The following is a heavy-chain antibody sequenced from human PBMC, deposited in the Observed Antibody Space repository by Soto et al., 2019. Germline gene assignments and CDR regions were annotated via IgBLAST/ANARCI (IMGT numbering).Heavy chain of an antibody. CDR3: AHRGMEQQLVHWFDP. J-gene: IGHJ5*02. CDR1: GFSLSTSGVG. Sequence: SGPTLVKPTQTLTLTCTFSGFSLSTSGVGVGWIRQPPGKALEWLTLIYWNDDKRYSPFLKSRLTITKDTSKNQVVLTMTNMDPVDTATYYCAHRGMEQQLVHWFDPWGQGTLVTVSS. V-gene: IGHV2-5*01. D-gene: IGHD6-13*01. CDR2: IYWNDDK.